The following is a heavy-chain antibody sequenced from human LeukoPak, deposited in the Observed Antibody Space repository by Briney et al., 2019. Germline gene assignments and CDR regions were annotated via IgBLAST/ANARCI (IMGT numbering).Heavy chain of an antibody. CDR1: GGSISSSSYY. CDR2: IYYSGST. V-gene: IGHV4-39*07. CDR3: ARQAKVIVVVVATRIDWFDP. J-gene: IGHJ5*02. D-gene: IGHD2-15*01. Sequence: PSETLSLTCTVSGGSISSSSYYWGWIRQPPGKGLEWIGSIYYSGSTYYSPSLKSRVTISVDTSKNHFSLKLNSVTAADTAVYCCARQAKVIVVVVATRIDWFDPWGQGTLVTVSS.